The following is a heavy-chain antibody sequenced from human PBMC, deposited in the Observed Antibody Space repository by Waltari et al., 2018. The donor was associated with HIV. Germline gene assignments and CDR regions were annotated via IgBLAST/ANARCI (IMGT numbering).Heavy chain of an antibody. J-gene: IGHJ4*02. CDR3: ARGEDVSLTHLPPGFRLES. CDR1: GARVSNYF. D-gene: IGHD3-16*01. CDR2: INPDTGDT. V-gene: IGHV1-2*06. Sequence: QTLLVQSESAVRAPGASAVLSCKPSGARVSNYFLYCFQQAPGQGLEWMGRINPDTGDTTCSQTFRTRVTMTRDTSSASTYMEMTRLTAADTATYFCARGEDVSLTHLPPGFRLESWGKGSLVSVSS.